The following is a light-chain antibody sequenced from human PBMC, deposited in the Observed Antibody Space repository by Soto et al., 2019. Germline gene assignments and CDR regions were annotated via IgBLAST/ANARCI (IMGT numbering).Light chain of an antibody. Sequence: EIVMTQSPATLSVSPGERATVSCRVSQSVSSNLAWYQQKPGQAPRLLISGASTRATGIPARFSGSGSGTEFTLTISSLQSEDFALYYCQQYNNWLGTFGQGTKVEFK. V-gene: IGKV3-15*01. J-gene: IGKJ1*01. CDR1: QSVSSN. CDR2: GAS. CDR3: QQYNNWLGT.